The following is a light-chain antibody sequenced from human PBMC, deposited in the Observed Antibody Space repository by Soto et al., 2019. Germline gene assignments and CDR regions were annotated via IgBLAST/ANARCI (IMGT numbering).Light chain of an antibody. J-gene: IGKJ3*01. CDR3: QQYGSSPFT. CDR1: QSVSSSY. CDR2: GAS. V-gene: IGKV3-20*01. Sequence: EIVLTQSPGTLSLSPGERATLSCRASQSVSSSYLAWYQQKPGQAPRLLIYGASSRATGIPDRFSGSGSGTDFTLNISRLEPEDFEVYYCQQYGSSPFTFGPGTKVDIK.